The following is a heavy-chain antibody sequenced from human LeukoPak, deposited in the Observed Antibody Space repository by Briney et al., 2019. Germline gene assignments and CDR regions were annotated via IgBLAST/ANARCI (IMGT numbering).Heavy chain of an antibody. CDR2: IKQEGSEK. V-gene: IGHV3-7*02. D-gene: IGHD4-11*01. CDR1: GFPFGAFG. CDR3: ARGDYSNYFRFDY. Sequence: PGGSRSPPVPPPGFPFGAFGRTWAAQAPGKGRNGWANIKQEGSEKYYVDSVKGRFTISRDNAKNSLYLQMNSLRAEDTAVYYCARGDYSNYFRFDYWGQGTLVTVSS. J-gene: IGHJ4*02.